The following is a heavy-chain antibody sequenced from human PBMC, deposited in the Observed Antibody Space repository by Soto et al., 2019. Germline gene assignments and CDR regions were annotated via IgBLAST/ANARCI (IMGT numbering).Heavy chain of an antibody. CDR3: AKVRSTTIFDVVSLFDY. J-gene: IGHJ4*02. Sequence: GGSLRLSCAASGFTFSSNWMHWVRQIPGKGLVWVSRINTDGSATNYADSVKGRFTTYRDNAKNMLYLQMNSLRAEDTAVYYCAKVRSTTIFDVVSLFDYWGQGTLVTVSS. CDR1: GFTFSSNW. D-gene: IGHD3-3*01. V-gene: IGHV3-74*01. CDR2: INTDGSAT.